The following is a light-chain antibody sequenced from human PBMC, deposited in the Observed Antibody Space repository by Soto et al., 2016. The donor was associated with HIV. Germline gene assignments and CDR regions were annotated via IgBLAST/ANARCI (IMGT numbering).Light chain of an antibody. Sequence: DIQMTQSPSSVSASVGDRVTITCRASQGISSWLAWYQQKPGKAPKLLIYAASSLKTGVPSRFSGSGSGTDFTFTISSLQPEDIATYYCQQYENLPYTFGQGTKLDIK. J-gene: IGKJ2*01. CDR2: AAS. V-gene: IGKV1-12*01. CDR1: QGISSW. CDR3: QQYENLPYT.